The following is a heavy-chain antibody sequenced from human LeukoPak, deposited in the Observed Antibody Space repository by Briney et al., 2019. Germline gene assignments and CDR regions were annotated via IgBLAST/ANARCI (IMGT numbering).Heavy chain of an antibody. D-gene: IGHD6-13*01. J-gene: IGHJ4*02. Sequence: SGTLSLTCTVSGGSISSSSYYWGWIRHPPGKGLEWSGSIYYSGSTYYNPSIKRRVTISVDTSKNQFSLKISSVTAAYTAVYYCSSFSSSWSIFAYWGQGTLVTVSS. CDR2: IYYSGST. CDR1: GGSISSSSYY. CDR3: SSFSSSWSIFAY. V-gene: IGHV4-39*01.